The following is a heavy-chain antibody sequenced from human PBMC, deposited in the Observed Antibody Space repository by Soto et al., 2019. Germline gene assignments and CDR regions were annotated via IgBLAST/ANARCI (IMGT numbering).Heavy chain of an antibody. CDR2: IYYSGTT. V-gene: IGHV4-59*08. D-gene: IGHD1-26*01. CDR1: GGSIIDYY. CDR3: ARQSGGYYYYGMDV. J-gene: IGHJ6*02. Sequence: SETLSLSCTVSGGSIIDYYWSWIRQPPGKGLEWIGYIYYSGTTDYSPSLKSRVTISVDTSKNQFSLKLSSVTAADSAIYYCARQSGGYYYYGMDVWGQGTTVTVSS.